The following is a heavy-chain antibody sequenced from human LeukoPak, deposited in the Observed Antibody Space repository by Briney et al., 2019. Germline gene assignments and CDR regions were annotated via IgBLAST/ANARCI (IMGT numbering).Heavy chain of an antibody. CDR3: AREHRAAGRTADY. Sequence: PSQTLSLTCTVSGYSISSGYYWGWIRQPPGKGLEWIGSIYHSGSTYYNPSLKSRVTISVDTSKNQFSLKLSSVTAADTAVYYCAREHRAAGRTADYWGQGTLVTVSS. J-gene: IGHJ4*02. CDR2: IYHSGST. V-gene: IGHV4-38-2*02. CDR1: GYSISSGYY. D-gene: IGHD6-13*01.